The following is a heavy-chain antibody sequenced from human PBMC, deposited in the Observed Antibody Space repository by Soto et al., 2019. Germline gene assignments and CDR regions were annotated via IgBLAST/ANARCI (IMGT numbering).Heavy chain of an antibody. Sequence: SGPTLVNPTQTLTLTCTFSGFSLSTSGVGVGWIRQPPGKALEWLALIFWDDDKRYSPSLKTRLTISKDTSKTQVVLTMTNMEPVDTATYFCARIRARPYSGYDLWDYWGQGTLVTVSS. CDR1: GFSLSTSGVG. CDR2: IFWDDDK. J-gene: IGHJ4*02. V-gene: IGHV2-5*02. D-gene: IGHD5-12*01. CDR3: ARIRARPYSGYDLWDY.